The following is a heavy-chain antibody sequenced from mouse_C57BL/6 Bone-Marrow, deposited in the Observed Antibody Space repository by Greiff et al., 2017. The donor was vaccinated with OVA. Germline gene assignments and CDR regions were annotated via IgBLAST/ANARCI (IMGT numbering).Heavy chain of an antibody. J-gene: IGHJ3*01. Sequence: QVQLQQSGPGLVQPSQSLSITCTVSGFSLTSYGVHWVRQSPGKGLEWLGVIWRGGSTDYNAAFMSRLSITKDNSKSQVFFKMNSLQADDTAIYYCAKREITTAGGFAYWGQGTLVTVSA. CDR3: AKREITTAGGFAY. CDR1: GFSLTSYG. V-gene: IGHV2-5*01. D-gene: IGHD1-2*01. CDR2: IWRGGST.